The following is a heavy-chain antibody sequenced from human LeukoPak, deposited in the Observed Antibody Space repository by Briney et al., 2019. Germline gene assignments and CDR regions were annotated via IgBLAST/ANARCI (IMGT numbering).Heavy chain of an antibody. CDR1: GGSISSYY. V-gene: IGHV4-59*01. J-gene: IGHJ6*04. CDR3: AREVDTAADV. Sequence: SETLSLTCTVSGGSISSYYWSWIRQPPGKGLEWIGYIYYSGSTNYNPSLKSRVTISVDTSKNQFSLKLSSVTAADTAVYYCAREVDTAADVWGKGTTATISS. CDR2: IYYSGST. D-gene: IGHD5-18*01.